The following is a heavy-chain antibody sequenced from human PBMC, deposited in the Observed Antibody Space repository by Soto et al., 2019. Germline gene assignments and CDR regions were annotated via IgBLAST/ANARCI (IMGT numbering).Heavy chain of an antibody. CDR1: GFTFSSYS. CDR2: ISSSSSYI. V-gene: IGHV3-21*01. D-gene: IGHD2-15*01. J-gene: IGHJ4*02. Sequence: GGSLRLSCAASGFTFSSYSMNWVRQAPGKGLEWVSSISSSSSYIYYADSVKGRFTISRDNAKNSLYLQMNSLRAEDTAVYYCARGYCSGGSCWYYFDYWGQGTLVTVSS. CDR3: ARGYCSGGSCWYYFDY.